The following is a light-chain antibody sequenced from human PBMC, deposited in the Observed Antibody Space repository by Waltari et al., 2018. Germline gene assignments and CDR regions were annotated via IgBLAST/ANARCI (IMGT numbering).Light chain of an antibody. Sequence: QSALTQPASVSGSPGQSITISCTGTSSDVGGYNYVSWYQQHPGKASKLIIYDVGNRPSGISNRFSASKSGNTASLTIAGLQTEDEADYYCNSYTSSNTLVFGGGTKLTVL. V-gene: IGLV2-14*03. J-gene: IGLJ3*02. CDR2: DVG. CDR1: SSDVGGYNY. CDR3: NSYTSSNTLV.